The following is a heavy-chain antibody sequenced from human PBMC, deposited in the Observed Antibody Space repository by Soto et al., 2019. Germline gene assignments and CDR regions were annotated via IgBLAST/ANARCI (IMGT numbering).Heavy chain of an antibody. D-gene: IGHD6-19*01. V-gene: IGHV4-30-4*01. J-gene: IGHJ4*02. CDR1: GGSISSGDYY. Sequence: GPGSSSETLSLTCTVSGGSISSGDYYWSWIRQPPGKGLEWTGYIYYSGSSYYNPSRKSRVTISVDASKVQFSLKLSAVTAADTAGYYCARLQQWLVSADGYYFDYWGQGTLVTVYS. CDR3: ARLQQWLVSADGYYFDY. CDR2: IYYSGSS.